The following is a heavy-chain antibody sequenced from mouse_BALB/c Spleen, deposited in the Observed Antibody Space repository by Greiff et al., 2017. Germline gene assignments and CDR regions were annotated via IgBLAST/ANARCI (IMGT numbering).Heavy chain of an antibody. CDR1: GYTFTSYY. V-gene: IGHV1S56*01. J-gene: IGHJ4*01. D-gene: IGHD2-4*01. Sequence: QVQLQQSGPELVKPGASVRISCKASGYTFTSYYIHWVQQRPGQGLEWIGWIYPGNVNTKYNEKFKGKATLTADKSSSTAYMPLSSLTSEDSAVDFCAIHDYDDYAMDYWGQGTSVTVSS. CDR2: IYPGNVNT. CDR3: AIHDYDDYAMDY.